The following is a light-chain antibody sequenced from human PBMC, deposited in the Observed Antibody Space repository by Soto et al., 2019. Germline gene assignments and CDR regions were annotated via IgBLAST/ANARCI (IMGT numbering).Light chain of an antibody. Sequence: DIVMTQSPDTLSVSPGERATLSCRASQSVSTNLAWYQQKPGQAPRLLIYGASTRATGIPARFSGSGSGTEFTLTISSLQSEDFAVYHCQQYNSLPYTFGQGTKLEIK. V-gene: IGKV3-15*01. CDR1: QSVSTN. CDR2: GAS. CDR3: QQYNSLPYT. J-gene: IGKJ2*01.